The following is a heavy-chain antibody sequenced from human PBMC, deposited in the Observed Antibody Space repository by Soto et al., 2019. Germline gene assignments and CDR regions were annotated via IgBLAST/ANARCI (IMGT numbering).Heavy chain of an antibody. CDR2: ISGSGYNL. J-gene: IGHJ4*02. D-gene: IGHD3-10*01. CDR3: AKGSGGDPHFDY. CDR1: GFTFSRYA. V-gene: IGHV3-23*01. Sequence: GGSLRLSCEASGFTFSRYAMNWARQAPGKGLEWVSAISGSGYNLYYADSVDGRFAISRDNSKNTRYLQMKSLRAENTAVYYCAKGSGGDPHFDYWGQGTLVTVSS.